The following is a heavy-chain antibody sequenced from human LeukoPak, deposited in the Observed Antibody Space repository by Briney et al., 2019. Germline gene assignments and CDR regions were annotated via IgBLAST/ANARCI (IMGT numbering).Heavy chain of an antibody. CDR3: ARGDDYGDYFDY. V-gene: IGHV4-34*01. CDR1: GGSFSGYY. Sequence: SETLSLTCAVYGGSFSGYYWSWIRQPPGKGLEWIGEINHSGSTNYNPSLKSRVTISVDTSKNKFSLKLSSVTAADTAVYYCARGDDYGDYFDYWGQGTLVTVSS. D-gene: IGHD4-17*01. CDR2: INHSGST. J-gene: IGHJ4*02.